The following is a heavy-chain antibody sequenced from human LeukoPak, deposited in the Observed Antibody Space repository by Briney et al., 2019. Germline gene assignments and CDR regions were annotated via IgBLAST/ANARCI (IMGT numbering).Heavy chain of an antibody. CDR2: IYYSGST. CDR3: ARRPFYDFWSGYGRWFDP. Sequence: SETLSLTCTVSGGSISSSSYYWGWIRQPPGKGLEGIGSIYYSGSTYYNPSLKSRVTISVDTSKNQFSLKLSSVTAADTAVYYCARRPFYDFWSGYGRWFDPKGQGTLVTVSS. V-gene: IGHV4-39*01. J-gene: IGHJ5*02. CDR1: GGSISSSSYY. D-gene: IGHD3-3*01.